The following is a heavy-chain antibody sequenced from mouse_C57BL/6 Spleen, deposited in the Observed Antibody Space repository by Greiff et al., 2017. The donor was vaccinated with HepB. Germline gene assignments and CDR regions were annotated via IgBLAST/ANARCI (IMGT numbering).Heavy chain of an antibody. J-gene: IGHJ2*01. CDR1: GYTFTSYW. V-gene: IGHV1-69*01. Sequence: VQLQQPGAELVMPGASVKLSCKASGYTFTSYWMHWVKQRPGQGLEWIGEIDPSDSYTNYNQKFKGKSTLTVDKSSSTAYMQLSSLTSEDSAVYYCARDYGSSHYFDYWGQGTTLTVSS. CDR3: ARDYGSSHYFDY. CDR2: IDPSDSYT. D-gene: IGHD1-1*01.